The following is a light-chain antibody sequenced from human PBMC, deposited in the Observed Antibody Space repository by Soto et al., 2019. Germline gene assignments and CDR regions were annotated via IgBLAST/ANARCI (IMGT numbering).Light chain of an antibody. J-gene: IGLJ2*01. CDR2: EVS. CDR1: SSDVGGYKY. V-gene: IGLV2-14*01. CDR3: SSYTSSSTLL. Sequence: QYALTQPASVSGSPGQSITISCTGTSSDVGGYKYVSWYQQHPGKAPKLMIYEVSYRPSGVSNRFSGSKSGNTASLTISGLQAEDEAHYYCSSYTSSSTLLFGGGTKVTVL.